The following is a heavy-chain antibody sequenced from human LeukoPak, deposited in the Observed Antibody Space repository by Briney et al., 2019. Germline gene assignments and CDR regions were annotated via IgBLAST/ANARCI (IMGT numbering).Heavy chain of an antibody. J-gene: IGHJ4*02. Sequence: KPSETLSLTCAVYGGSFSGYYWSWIRQPPGKGLEWIGEISHSGSTNYNPSLKSRSTLSVDTSNNHFSLRLSSVTAADTAVYYCARAARGVYTFGYWGQGTLVTVSS. D-gene: IGHD3-10*01. CDR3: ARAARGVYTFGY. CDR1: GGSFSGYY. V-gene: IGHV4-34*09. CDR2: ISHSGST.